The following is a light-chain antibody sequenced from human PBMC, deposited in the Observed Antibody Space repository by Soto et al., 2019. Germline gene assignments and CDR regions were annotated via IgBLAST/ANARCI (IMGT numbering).Light chain of an antibody. CDR1: QSVSRTY. Sequence: EIALTQFPGTLSLSPGERDTLSCRASQSVSRTYLAWYQQKPGQAPRLLIYGASSRATGIPDRFSGSGSGTDFTLTISRLEPEDFAVYYCQHYGSLVLTFGGGTKVEIK. CDR3: QHYGSLVLT. V-gene: IGKV3-20*01. CDR2: GAS. J-gene: IGKJ4*01.